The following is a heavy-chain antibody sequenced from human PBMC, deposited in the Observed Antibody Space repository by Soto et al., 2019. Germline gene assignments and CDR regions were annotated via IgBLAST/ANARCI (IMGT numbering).Heavy chain of an antibody. D-gene: IGHD1-20*01. CDR2: IYYTGST. V-gene: IGHV4-59*01. J-gene: IGHJ2*01. CDR1: GGSISSYF. CDR3: ANSNWYFDL. Sequence: QVQLQESGPGLVKPSETLSLTCTVSGGSISSYFWSWIRQPPGKGLEWIGYIYYTGSTNYNPSLKSRVTISVDTSKNQFSLQLSSVTAADTAVYYCANSNWYFDLWGRGTLVTVSS.